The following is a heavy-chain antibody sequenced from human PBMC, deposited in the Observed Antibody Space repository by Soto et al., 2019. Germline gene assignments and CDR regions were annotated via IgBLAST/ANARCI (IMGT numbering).Heavy chain of an antibody. J-gene: IGHJ4*02. CDR3: ARSDGRY. V-gene: IGHV4-4*02. Sequence: PSETLSLTCAVSGDSISSTFWWTWVRQPPGKGLEWIGEVYHSGSTRYNPSLKSRVTISVDTSKNQFSLKLSSVTAADTAVYYCARSDGRYWGQGTLVTVSS. CDR1: GDSISSTFW. CDR2: VYHSGST.